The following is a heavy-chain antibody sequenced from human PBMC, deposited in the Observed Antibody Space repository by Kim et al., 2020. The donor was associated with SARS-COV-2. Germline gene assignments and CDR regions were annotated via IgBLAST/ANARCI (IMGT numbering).Heavy chain of an antibody. CDR3: ATRIAVAGVLGLNVYNWFDP. V-gene: IGHV1-24*01. Sequence: ASVKVSCKVSGYTLTELSMHWVRQAPGKGLEWMGGFDPEDGETIYAQKFQGRVTMTEDTSTDTAYMELSSLRSEDTAVYYCATRIAVAGVLGLNVYNWFDPWGQGTLVTVSS. CDR1: GYTLTELS. J-gene: IGHJ5*02. D-gene: IGHD6-19*01. CDR2: FDPEDGET.